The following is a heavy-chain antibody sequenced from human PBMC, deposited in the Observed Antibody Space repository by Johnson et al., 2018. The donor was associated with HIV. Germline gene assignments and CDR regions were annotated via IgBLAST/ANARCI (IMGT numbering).Heavy chain of an antibody. J-gene: IGHJ3*02. CDR3: AKDLRVFDWFNAYDAFDI. V-gene: IGHV3-48*01. D-gene: IGHD3-9*01. CDR1: GLIFRTYW. CDR2: ISSSGSTK. Sequence: VQLVESGGGLVQPGGSLRLSCAASGLIFRTYWMSWVRQAPGKGLEWVSYISSSGSTKYYADSVKGRFTISRDNTKNTLYLQMNSLRADDTAVYYCAKDLRVFDWFNAYDAFDIWGQGTMVTVSS.